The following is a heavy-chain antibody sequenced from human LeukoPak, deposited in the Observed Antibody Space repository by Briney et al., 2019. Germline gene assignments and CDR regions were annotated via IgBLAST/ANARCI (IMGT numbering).Heavy chain of an antibody. CDR2: IYHSGST. Sequence: PSETLSLTCAVSDGSISSGGYSWSWIRQPPGKGLEWIGYIYHSGSTYYNPSLKSRVTISVDRSKNQFSLKLSSVTAADTAVYYCARAGIRYCSGGSCYSGTQDAFDIWGQGTMVTVSS. V-gene: IGHV4-30-2*01. CDR1: DGSISSGGYS. J-gene: IGHJ3*02. CDR3: ARAGIRYCSGGSCYSGTQDAFDI. D-gene: IGHD2-15*01.